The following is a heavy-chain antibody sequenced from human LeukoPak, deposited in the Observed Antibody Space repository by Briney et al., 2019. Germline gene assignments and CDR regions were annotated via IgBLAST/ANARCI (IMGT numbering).Heavy chain of an antibody. J-gene: IGHJ6*02. V-gene: IGHV3-11*05. Sequence: GGSLRLSCAASGFIFSDYYMTWIRQAPGKGLEWVSYISSGSSYTNYADSVKGRFTISRDNAKNSLYLQMNSLRAEDTAVYYCARDVRPYYYGMDVWGQGTTVTVSS. CDR2: ISSGSSYT. CDR1: GFIFSDYY. CDR3: ARDVRPYYYGMDV. D-gene: IGHD3-10*02.